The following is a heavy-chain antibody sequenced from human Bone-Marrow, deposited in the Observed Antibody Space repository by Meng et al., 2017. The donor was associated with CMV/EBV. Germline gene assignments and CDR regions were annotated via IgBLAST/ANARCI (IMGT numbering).Heavy chain of an antibody. Sequence: SCAASGVSFSSYAMSWVRQAPGKGLEWVSAISGSGGSTYYADAVKGRFTISRDNSKNTLYRQMNSLRAEDTVVYYGAEAQDEYCRSTSCYRPDDWGQGILVTVSS. CDR3: AEAQDEYCRSTSCYRPDD. J-gene: IGHJ4*02. CDR1: GVSFSSYA. CDR2: ISGSGGST. D-gene: IGHD2-2*01. V-gene: IGHV3-23*01.